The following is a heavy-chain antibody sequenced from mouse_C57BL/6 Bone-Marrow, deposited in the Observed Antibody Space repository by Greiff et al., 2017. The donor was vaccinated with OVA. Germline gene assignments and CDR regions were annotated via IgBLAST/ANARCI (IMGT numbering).Heavy chain of an antibody. CDR2: IYPRSGNT. J-gene: IGHJ2*01. V-gene: IGHV1-81*01. Sequence: VQLVESGAELARPGASVKLSCKASGYTFTSYGISWVKQRTGQGLEWIGEIYPRSGNTYYNEKFKGKATLTADKSSSTAYMELRSLTSEDSAVYFCARGTGTWGDYWGQGTTLTVSS. D-gene: IGHD4-1*01. CDR3: ARGTGTWGDY. CDR1: GYTFTSYG.